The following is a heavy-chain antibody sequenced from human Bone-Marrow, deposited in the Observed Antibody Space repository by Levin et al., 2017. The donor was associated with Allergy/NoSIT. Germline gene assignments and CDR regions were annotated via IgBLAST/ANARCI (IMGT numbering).Heavy chain of an antibody. CDR3: ARVVTGSDSGGFYVDWFDP. J-gene: IGHJ5*02. CDR1: GYIFTNYD. V-gene: IGHV1-8*01. Sequence: GESLKISCKASGYIFTNYDVNWVRQATGQGLEWMGWMNPNTGNTGYAQKFQGRVTMTRNTSTGTAYMELSSLRSEDTAVYYCARVVTGSDSGGFYVDWFDPWGQGTLVTVSS. CDR2: MNPNTGNT. D-gene: IGHD3-22*01.